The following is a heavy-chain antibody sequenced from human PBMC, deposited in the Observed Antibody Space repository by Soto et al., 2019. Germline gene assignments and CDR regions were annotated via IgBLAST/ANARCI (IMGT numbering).Heavy chain of an antibody. V-gene: IGHV4-34*01. Sequence: QVQLQQWGAGLVKPSETLSLSCAVYGQSFSGHSWAWIRQPPGKGLEWIGEISESGSTYYNPSLKSRVTISTDTSKNQFSLKLNSVTAADTAAYFCARGSGIVALPGELEDVNYDCWGKGTLVNVSS. D-gene: IGHD1-1*01. CDR3: ARGSGIVALPGELEDVNYDC. CDR2: ISESGST. CDR1: GQSFSGHS. J-gene: IGHJ4*02.